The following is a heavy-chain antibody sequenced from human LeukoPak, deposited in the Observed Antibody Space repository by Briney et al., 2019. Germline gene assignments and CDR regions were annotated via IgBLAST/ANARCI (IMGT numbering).Heavy chain of an antibody. CDR3: ARGKWKLLWLLF. CDR2: INPSGGST. D-gene: IGHD1-26*01. Sequence: GASVKVSCKASGYTFSSYYIHWVRQAPGQGLEWMGIINPSGGSTSYAQKFQGRVSMTRDTSTSTVYMELSSLRSEDTAVYYCARGKWKLLWLLFWGQGTLVTVSS. CDR1: GYTFSSYY. V-gene: IGHV1-46*01. J-gene: IGHJ4*02.